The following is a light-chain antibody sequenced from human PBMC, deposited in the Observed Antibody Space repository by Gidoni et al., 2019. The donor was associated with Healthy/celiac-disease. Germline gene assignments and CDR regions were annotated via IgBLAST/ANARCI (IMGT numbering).Light chain of an antibody. CDR1: QSVSSSY. CDR3: QQYGSSPPMYT. V-gene: IGKV3-20*01. CDR2: GAS. J-gene: IGKJ2*01. Sequence: IVLTQSPGTLSLSPGERATLTCRASQSVSSSYLAWYKQKPGQAPRLLIYGASSRATCIPDRFTGSGSGTAFTLTISRLEPDDFAVYYCQQYGSSPPMYTFGQGTKLEIK.